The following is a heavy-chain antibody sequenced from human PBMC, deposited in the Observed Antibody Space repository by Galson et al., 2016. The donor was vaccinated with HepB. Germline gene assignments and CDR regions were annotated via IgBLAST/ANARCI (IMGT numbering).Heavy chain of an antibody. CDR3: ARDRRGIFGLSHYYGPDV. CDR1: GITVSSSY. CDR2: IHSGSRT. V-gene: IGHV3-53*01. J-gene: IGHJ6*02. D-gene: IGHD2-15*01. Sequence: SLRLSCAASGITVSSSYMSWVRQAPGKGLEWVSGIHSGSRTHYAESVRGRFTISRDNSKNILYLQLNRLTVEDTALYYCARDRRGIFGLSHYYGPDVWGQGTTVTVSS.